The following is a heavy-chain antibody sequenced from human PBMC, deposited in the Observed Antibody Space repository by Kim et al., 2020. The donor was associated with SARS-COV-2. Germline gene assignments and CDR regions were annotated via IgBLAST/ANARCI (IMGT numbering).Heavy chain of an antibody. Sequence: VKGRFTISRDNAKNSLYLQMNSLRAEDTAVYYCARDGYYGSARGYYGMDVWGQGTTVTVSS. CDR3: ARDGYYGSARGYYGMDV. D-gene: IGHD3-10*01. J-gene: IGHJ6*02. V-gene: IGHV3-21*01.